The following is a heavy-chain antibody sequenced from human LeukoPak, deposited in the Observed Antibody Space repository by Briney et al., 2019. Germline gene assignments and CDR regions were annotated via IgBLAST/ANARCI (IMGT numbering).Heavy chain of an antibody. Sequence: ASVKVSCKASGYTFTGYYMHWVRQAPGQGLEWMGRINPNSGGTNYAQKFQGRVTMTRDPAISTPYMELRRLRSDDTAVYYCARAYRSGCGGQKWFDPWGQGTLVTVSS. J-gene: IGHJ5*02. CDR1: GYTFTGYY. CDR2: INPNSGGT. V-gene: IGHV1-2*06. CDR3: ARAYRSGCGGQKWFDP. D-gene: IGHD6-19*01.